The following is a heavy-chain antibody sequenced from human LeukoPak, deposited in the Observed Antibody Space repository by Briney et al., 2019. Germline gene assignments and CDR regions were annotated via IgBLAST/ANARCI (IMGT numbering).Heavy chain of an antibody. CDR2: IIPILGIA. CDR1: GGTFSSYA. D-gene: IGHD3-10*01. Sequence: SVKVSCKASGGTFSSYAISWVRQAPGQGLEWMGRIIPILGIANYAQKFQGRVTITADKSTSTAYMELSSLRSEDTAVYYCAREGKSLAPAGHYYYYYYYMDVWGKGTTVTVSS. V-gene: IGHV1-69*04. J-gene: IGHJ6*03. CDR3: AREGKSLAPAGHYYYYYYYMDV.